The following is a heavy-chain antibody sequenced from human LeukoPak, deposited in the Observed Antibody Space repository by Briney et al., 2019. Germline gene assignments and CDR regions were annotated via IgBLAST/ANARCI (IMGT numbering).Heavy chain of an antibody. CDR2: ISGSGGST. V-gene: IGHV3-23*01. Sequence: GGSLRLSCAASGFTFSSYAMSWVRQAPGKGLEWVSAISGSGGSTYYADSVKGRFTIFRDNSKNTLYLQMNSLRAEDTAVYYCAKDNTIFGVVSHAFDIWGQGTMVTVSS. CDR1: GFTFSSYA. J-gene: IGHJ3*02. D-gene: IGHD3-3*01. CDR3: AKDNTIFGVVSHAFDI.